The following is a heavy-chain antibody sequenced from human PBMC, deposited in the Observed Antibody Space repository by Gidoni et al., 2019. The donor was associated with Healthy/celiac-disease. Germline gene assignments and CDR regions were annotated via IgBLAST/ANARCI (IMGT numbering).Heavy chain of an antibody. J-gene: IGHJ6*02. CDR3: ARLARYPAAMPDLGVYYYGMDV. CDR2: ISSSSSYI. CDR1: GFTFSSYS. D-gene: IGHD2-2*01. Sequence: EVQLVESGGGLVKPGGSLRLSCAASGFTFSSYSMNWVRQAPGKGLEWVSSISSSSSYIYYADSVKGRFTISRDNAKNSLYLQMNSLRAEDTAVYYCARLARYPAAMPDLGVYYYGMDVWGQGTTVTVSS. V-gene: IGHV3-21*01.